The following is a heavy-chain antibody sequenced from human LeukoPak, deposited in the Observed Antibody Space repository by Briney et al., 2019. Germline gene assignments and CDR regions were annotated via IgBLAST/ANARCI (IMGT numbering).Heavy chain of an antibody. CDR2: INHSGST. CDR3: ARINYDFWSGYPLHAFDI. Sequence: SESLSLTCPVYGGSFSGYYWSWIRQPPGKGLEWIGEINHSGSTNFNPSLKSRVTISVDTSKNQFSLKLSSVTAADTAVYYCARINYDFWSGYPLHAFDIWGQGTMVTVSS. V-gene: IGHV4-34*01. J-gene: IGHJ3*02. CDR1: GGSFSGYY. D-gene: IGHD3-3*01.